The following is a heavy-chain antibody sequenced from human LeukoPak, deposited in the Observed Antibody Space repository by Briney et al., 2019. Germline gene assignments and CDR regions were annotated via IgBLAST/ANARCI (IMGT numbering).Heavy chain of an antibody. J-gene: IGHJ5*02. CDR3: ARDRISSGWYSGFDT. D-gene: IGHD6-19*01. V-gene: IGHV3-53*01. CDR1: GFTVSNNY. Sequence: GGSLRLSCAASGFTVSNNYVSWVRQAPGKGLEWLSVIYSGGSTYYADSVKGRFTMSRDNSKNTLYLQMNSLRAEDTAVYYCARDRISSGWYSGFDTWGQGILVTVSS. CDR2: IYSGGST.